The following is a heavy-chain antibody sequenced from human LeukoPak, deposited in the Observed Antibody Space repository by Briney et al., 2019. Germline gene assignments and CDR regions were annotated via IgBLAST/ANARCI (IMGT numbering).Heavy chain of an antibody. CDR1: GGSFSGYY. CDR3: ARAKSHSVVNPRGLPPHAFDI. CDR2: INHSGST. J-gene: IGHJ3*02. D-gene: IGHD3-22*01. V-gene: IGHV4-34*01. Sequence: SETLSLTCAVYGGSFSGYYWSWIRQPPGKGLEWIGEINHSGSTNYNPSLKSRVTISVDTSKNQFSLKLSSVTAADTAVYYCARAKSHSVVNPRGLPPHAFDIWGQGTMVTVSS.